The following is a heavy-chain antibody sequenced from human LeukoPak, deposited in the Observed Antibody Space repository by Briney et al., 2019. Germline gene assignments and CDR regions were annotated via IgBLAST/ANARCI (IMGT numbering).Heavy chain of an antibody. J-gene: IGHJ4*02. CDR2: INPNSGGT. CDR3: ARDLPGHIVVATATYYFDY. D-gene: IGHD2-21*02. V-gene: IGHV1-2*02. CDR1: GYTFTGYY. Sequence: ASVKVSCKASGYTFTGYYMHWVRQAPGQGLEWMGWINPNSGGTNYAQKFQGRVTMTRDTSISTAYMELSRLRSDDTAVYYCARDLPGHIVVATATYYFDYWGQGTLVTVSS.